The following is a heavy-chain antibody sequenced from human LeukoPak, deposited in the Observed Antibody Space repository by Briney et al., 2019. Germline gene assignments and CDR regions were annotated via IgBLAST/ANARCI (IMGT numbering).Heavy chain of an antibody. CDR1: GGSISSGSYY. Sequence: PSETLSLTCTVSGGSISSGSYYWNWIRQPAGKGLEWIGRIYSSGSTNYNPSLKSRVTISVDTSKNQFSLKLSSVTAADTAVYYCARRAVYYYYYYMDVWGEGTTVTISS. CDR3: ARRAVYYYYYYMDV. V-gene: IGHV4-61*02. J-gene: IGHJ6*03. CDR2: IYSSGST.